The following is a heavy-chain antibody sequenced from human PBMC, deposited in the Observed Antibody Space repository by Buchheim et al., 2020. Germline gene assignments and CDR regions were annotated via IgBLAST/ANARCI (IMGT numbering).Heavy chain of an antibody. CDR2: ITSGSTNT. J-gene: IGHJ4*02. D-gene: IGHD6-13*01. CDR1: GFTLSDYY. Sequence: QVQLMESGGGLVKPGGSLRLSCAASGFTLSDYYMNWIRQAPGKGLEWVSYITSGSTNTKYADSVKGRFTISRDDAKKTPFLQLNSLRVEDTAVYYCAREVGYSSSRPFDTWGQG. CDR3: AREVGYSSSRPFDT. V-gene: IGHV3-11*06.